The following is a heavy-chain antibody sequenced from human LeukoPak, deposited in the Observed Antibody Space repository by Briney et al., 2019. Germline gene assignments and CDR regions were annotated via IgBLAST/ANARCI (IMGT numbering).Heavy chain of an antibody. CDR2: IGTAGDT. CDR3: ARGKGWPMVRQMSNGDY. Sequence: GGSLRLSCAASGFTFSSYDMHWVRQATGKGLEWVSAIGTAGDTYYPGSVKGRFTISRENAKNSLYLQMNSLRAGDTAVYYCARGKGWPMVRQMSNGDYWGQGTLVTVSS. CDR1: GFTFSSYD. D-gene: IGHD3-10*01. J-gene: IGHJ4*02. V-gene: IGHV3-13*01.